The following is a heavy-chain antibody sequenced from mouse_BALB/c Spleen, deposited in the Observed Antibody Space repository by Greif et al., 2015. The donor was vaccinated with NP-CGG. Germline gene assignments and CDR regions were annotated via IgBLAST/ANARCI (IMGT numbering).Heavy chain of an antibody. CDR3: TRYNYYYDSESHYCAMDY. V-gene: IGHV1S81*02. Sequence: QVQLQQSGAELVKPGASVKLSCKASGYTFTTYYMYWVKQRPGQGLEWIGEINPSNGGTNFNEKFKSKATLTVDKSSSAAYMQLSSRTSEDSAVYYCTRYNYYYDSESHYCAMDYWGQGTSVTVSS. CDR2: INPSNGGT. J-gene: IGHJ4*01. D-gene: IGHD1-1*01. CDR1: GYTFTTYY.